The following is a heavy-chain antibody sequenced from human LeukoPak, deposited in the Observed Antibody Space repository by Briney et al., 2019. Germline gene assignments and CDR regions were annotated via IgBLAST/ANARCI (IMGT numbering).Heavy chain of an antibody. CDR1: GFTFSSYA. V-gene: IGHV3-23*01. Sequence: PGGSLRLSCAASGFTFSSYAMSWVRQAPGKGLEWVSAISGSGGSTYYADSVKGRFTISRDNSKNTLYLQMNSLRAEDTAVYYCAKDLAGYSYDNNWFDPWGQGTLVTVSS. CDR2: ISGSGGST. D-gene: IGHD5-18*01. CDR3: AKDLAGYSYDNNWFDP. J-gene: IGHJ5*02.